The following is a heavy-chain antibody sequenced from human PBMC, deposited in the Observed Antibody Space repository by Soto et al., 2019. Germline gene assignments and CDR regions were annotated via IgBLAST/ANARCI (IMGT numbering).Heavy chain of an antibody. V-gene: IGHV5-51*01. J-gene: IGHJ4*01. Sequence: GESLKISCKASGYSFTSYWIVWVRQVPGKGLEWMGIIYPGDSDTRYSPSFQDQVTISADKSITTAYLQWSSLKASDTAIYYCARSTNPFVGSGSSHWGQGTLVTVSS. CDR3: ARSTNPFVGSGSSH. D-gene: IGHD3-10*01. CDR1: GYSFTSYW. CDR2: IYPGDSDT.